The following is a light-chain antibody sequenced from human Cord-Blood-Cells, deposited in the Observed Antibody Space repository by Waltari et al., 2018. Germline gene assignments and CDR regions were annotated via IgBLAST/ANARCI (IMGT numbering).Light chain of an antibody. Sequence: HSALPQPASVSVSPGPSLTISCTATSRDDAGDNHVSWYQQHPGKAPKLMIYDVSPRPSGVANRSCGSKSGKTASLTVSGLQVEDVDDYYCSSDTSSSTLVFGGGTKLTVL. CDR1: SRDDAGDNH. CDR3: SSDTSSSTLV. CDR2: DVS. J-gene: IGLJ3*02. V-gene: IGLV2-14*01.